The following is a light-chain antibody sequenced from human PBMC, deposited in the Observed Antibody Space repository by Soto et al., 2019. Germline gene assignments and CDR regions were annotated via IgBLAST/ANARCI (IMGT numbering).Light chain of an antibody. J-gene: IGLJ2*01. V-gene: IGLV7-43*01. CDR1: TGAVTSGYY. CDR2: STS. Sequence: QAVVTQEPSLTVSPGGTVTLTCASTTGAVTSGYYPYWFQQKPGQAPSALIYSTSNKHSWTPARFSGSLLGGKAALTLSGVQPEDEAEYYCLLYYGGAVVFGGGTKLTVL. CDR3: LLYYGGAVV.